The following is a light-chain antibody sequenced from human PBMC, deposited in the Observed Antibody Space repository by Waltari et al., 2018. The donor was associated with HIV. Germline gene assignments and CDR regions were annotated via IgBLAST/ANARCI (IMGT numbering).Light chain of an antibody. CDR3: ATWDDSLNGPL. V-gene: IGLV1-44*01. Sequence: QSVLTQPPSVSATPGQRVTISCSGSSSHIGTNIVTWYQQLPGTTPKLIIYGNDQRPSGVPDRFSGSKSGTSASLAISGLQSEDEADYYCATWDDSLNGPLFGGGTKLTVL. J-gene: IGLJ2*01. CDR2: GND. CDR1: SSHIGTNI.